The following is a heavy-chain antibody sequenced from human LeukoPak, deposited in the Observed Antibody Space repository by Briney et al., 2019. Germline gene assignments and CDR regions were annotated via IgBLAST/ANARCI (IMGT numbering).Heavy chain of an antibody. CDR2: ISSSSSYI. CDR1: GFTFSSYS. D-gene: IGHD6-19*01. CDR3: ARQGGWPSDY. Sequence: SGGSLGLSCAASGFTFSSYSMNWVRQAPGKGLEWVSSISSSSSYIYYADSVKGRFTISRDNAKNPLYLQMNSLRAEDTAVYYCARQGGWPSDYWGQGTLVTVSS. J-gene: IGHJ4*02. V-gene: IGHV3-21*01.